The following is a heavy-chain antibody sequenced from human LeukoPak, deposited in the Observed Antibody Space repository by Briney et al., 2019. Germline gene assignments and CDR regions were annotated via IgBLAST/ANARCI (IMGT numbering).Heavy chain of an antibody. J-gene: IGHJ4*02. Sequence: GGSLRLSCAASGFTFSSYSMNWVRRAPGKGLEWVSYISSSSSTIYYADSVKGRFTISRDNAKNSLYLQMNSLGAEDTAVYYCARDTSRITIFGVIPMSELDYWGQGTLVTVSS. D-gene: IGHD3-3*01. CDR2: ISSSSSTI. CDR1: GFTFSSYS. V-gene: IGHV3-48*01. CDR3: ARDTSRITIFGVIPMSELDY.